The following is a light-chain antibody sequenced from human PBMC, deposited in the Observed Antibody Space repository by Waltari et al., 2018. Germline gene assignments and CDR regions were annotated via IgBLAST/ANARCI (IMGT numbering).Light chain of an antibody. CDR1: TSDVGGSNY. Sequence: QSALSQPASVSGSPGQSLTISSTGTTSDVGGSNYVSWYQQHPGKAPKLMIYGVSNRPSGVSDRFSGSKSGNTATLTISGLQAEDEADYYCSSYTTSTTTFFGGGTKLTVL. J-gene: IGLJ2*01. CDR2: GVS. CDR3: SSYTTSTTTF. V-gene: IGLV2-14*03.